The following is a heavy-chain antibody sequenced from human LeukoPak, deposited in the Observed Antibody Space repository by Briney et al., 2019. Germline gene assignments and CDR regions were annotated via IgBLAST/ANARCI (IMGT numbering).Heavy chain of an antibody. CDR3: ARVGPQGADHYVDV. CDR2: IKPDGSDK. D-gene: IGHD3-16*01. CDR1: GFTFTNYW. V-gene: IGHV3-7*01. J-gene: IGHJ6*03. Sequence: PGGSLRLSCVVSGFTFTNYWMGWVRQAPGKGLEGVGNIKPDGSDKYYMDSMKGRFTVSRDNSENSLHLHMNSLRAEDTAVYYCARVGPQGADHYVDVWGKGTTVTISS.